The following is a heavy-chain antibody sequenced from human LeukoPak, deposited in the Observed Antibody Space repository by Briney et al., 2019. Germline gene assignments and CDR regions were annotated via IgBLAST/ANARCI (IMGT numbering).Heavy chain of an antibody. D-gene: IGHD2-15*01. CDR3: ASLLGYCSGGSCFDY. Sequence: GGSLRLSCAASRFTLSTYSMNWVRQAPGKGLEWVSYISSVGSFIYYADSVKGRFTISRDNAKNSLHLQMNSLRAEDTAVYYCASLLGYCSGGSCFDYWGQGTLVTVSS. CDR2: ISSVGSFI. CDR1: RFTLSTYS. J-gene: IGHJ4*02. V-gene: IGHV3-48*01.